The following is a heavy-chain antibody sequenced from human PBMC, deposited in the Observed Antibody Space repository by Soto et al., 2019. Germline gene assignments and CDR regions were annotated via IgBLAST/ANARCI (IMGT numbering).Heavy chain of an antibody. CDR1: GCTFSSHA. V-gene: IGHV3-30*03. Sequence: GGSLRLSCAASGCTFSSHAMHWVRQAPGKGLEWVALISFNGNDKHYPDSVKGRFTISRDNSGNTLYLQMNSLRVDDTAMYSCVAEVGGRSFGDWGQGTLVTVSS. CDR2: ISFNGNDK. J-gene: IGHJ4*02. D-gene: IGHD1-26*01. CDR3: VAEVGGRSFGD.